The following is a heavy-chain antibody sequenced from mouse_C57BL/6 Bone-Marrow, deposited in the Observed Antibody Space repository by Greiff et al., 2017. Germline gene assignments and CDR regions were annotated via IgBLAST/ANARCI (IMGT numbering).Heavy chain of an antibody. J-gene: IGHJ2*01. Sequence: QVQLQQPGAELVRPGTSVKLSCKASGYTFTSYWMHWVKQRPGQGLEWIGDIYPGSGSTNYNEKFKSKATLTVDTSSSTAYMQLSSLASEDSAVYYCARLTYYFDYWGQGTTLTVSS. D-gene: IGHD4-1*01. V-gene: IGHV1-55*01. CDR2: IYPGSGST. CDR3: ARLTYYFDY. CDR1: GYTFTSYW.